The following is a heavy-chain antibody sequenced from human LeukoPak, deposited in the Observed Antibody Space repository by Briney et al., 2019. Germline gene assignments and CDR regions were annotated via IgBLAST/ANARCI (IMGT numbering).Heavy chain of an antibody. D-gene: IGHD3-10*02. J-gene: IGHJ6*04. Sequence: GGSLRLSCEASGFPFSSYSMSWVRQARGKGLEWVSSITSSSRYIYYADSVKGRFTISRDNANNALSLQMNSLRAEDTAVYYCAELGITMIGGVWGKGTMVTISS. CDR1: GFPFSSYS. V-gene: IGHV3-21*01. CDR3: AELGITMIGGV. CDR2: ITSSSRYI.